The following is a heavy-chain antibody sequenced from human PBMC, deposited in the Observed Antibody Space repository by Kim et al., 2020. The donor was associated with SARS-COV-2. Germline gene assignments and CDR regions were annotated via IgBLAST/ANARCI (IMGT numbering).Heavy chain of an antibody. CDR2: ISYDGSNK. J-gene: IGHJ4*02. V-gene: IGHV3-30*04. CDR3: ARDGDRYYGSGRGFDF. CDR1: GFTFSSYA. D-gene: IGHD3-10*01. Sequence: GGSLRLSCTASGFTFSSYAMHWVRQAPGRGLEWVAVISYDGSNKYYSDSVKGRFTISRDNSKDTLFLQMNSLRAEDTALYSCARDGDRYYGSGRGFDFWGQGTLVTVSS.